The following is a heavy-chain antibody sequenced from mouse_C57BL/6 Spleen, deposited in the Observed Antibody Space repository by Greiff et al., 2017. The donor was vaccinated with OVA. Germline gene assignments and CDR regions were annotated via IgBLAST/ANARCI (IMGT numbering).Heavy chain of an antibody. CDR3: ASDYYGSVDY. J-gene: IGHJ2*01. V-gene: IGHV1-82*01. CDR2: IYPGDGDT. CDR1: GYAFSSSW. Sequence: QVQLQQSGPELVKPGASVKISCKASGYAFSSSWMNWVKQRPGKGLERIGRIYPGDGDTNYNGKFKGKATLTADKSSSTAYMQLSSLTSEDSAVYFCASDYYGSVDYWGQGTTLTVSS. D-gene: IGHD1-1*01.